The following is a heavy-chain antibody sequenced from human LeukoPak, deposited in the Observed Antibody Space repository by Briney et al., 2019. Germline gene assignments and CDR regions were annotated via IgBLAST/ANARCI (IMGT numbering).Heavy chain of an antibody. V-gene: IGHV7-4-1*02. CDR2: INTNTGNP. CDR3: ARAGGFSYYDFWSGTSNDAFDI. Sequence: ASVKVSCKASGYSFTSYAMNWVRQAPGQGLEWMGWINTNTGNPTYAQGFTGRFVFSLDTSVSTAYLQISSLKAEDTAVYYCARAGGFSYYDFWSGTSNDAFDIWGQGTMVTVSS. CDR1: GYSFTSYA. D-gene: IGHD3-3*01. J-gene: IGHJ3*02.